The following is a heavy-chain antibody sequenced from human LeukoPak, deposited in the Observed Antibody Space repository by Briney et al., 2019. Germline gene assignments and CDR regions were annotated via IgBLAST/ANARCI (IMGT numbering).Heavy chain of an antibody. CDR3: ARLHYSGYPIDY. J-gene: IGHJ4*02. V-gene: IGHV3-21*01. Sequence: GGSQRLSCAASGFTFSSYSMNWVRQAPGKGLEWVSSISSSSSYIYYADSVKGRFTISRDNAKNSLYLQMNSLRAEDTAVYYCARLHYSGYPIDYWGQGTLVTVSS. CDR1: GFTFSSYS. CDR2: ISSSSSYI. D-gene: IGHD5-12*01.